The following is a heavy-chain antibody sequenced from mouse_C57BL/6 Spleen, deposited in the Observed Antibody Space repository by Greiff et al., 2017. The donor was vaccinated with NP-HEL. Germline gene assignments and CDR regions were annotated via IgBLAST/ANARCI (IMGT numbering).Heavy chain of an antibody. CDR3: ARSSYYWYFDV. CDR1: GYTFTDYY. J-gene: IGHJ1*03. CDR2: INPNNGGT. V-gene: IGHV1-26*01. Sequence: VQLKQSGPELVKPGASVKISCKASGYTFTDYYMNWVKQSHGKSLEWIGDINPNNGGTSYNQKFKGKATLTVDKSSSTAYMELRSLTSEDSAVYYCARSSYYWYFDVWGTGTTVTVSS.